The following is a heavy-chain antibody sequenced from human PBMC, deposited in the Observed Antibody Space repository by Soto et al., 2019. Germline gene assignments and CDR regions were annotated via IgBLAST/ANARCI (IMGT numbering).Heavy chain of an antibody. J-gene: IGHJ6*04. CDR3: ARGFYGGSRPDYYYYGMDV. CDR1: GGTFSIYA. V-gene: IGHV1-69*13. Sequence: SVKVSCKSSGGTFSIYAITWARQAPGQGLEWMGGIIPIFGPANYAQKFQGRVTLTADESTSTAYMELSSLRSDDTAVYYCARGFYGGSRPDYYYYGMDVWGEGTTVTVSS. D-gene: IGHD5-12*01. CDR2: IIPIFGPA.